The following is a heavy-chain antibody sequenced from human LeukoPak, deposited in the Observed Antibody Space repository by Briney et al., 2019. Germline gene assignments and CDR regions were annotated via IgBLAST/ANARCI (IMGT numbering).Heavy chain of an antibody. Sequence: ASVKVSCKASGYTFTCYYMHWVRQAPGQGLEWMGIINPSGGSTSYAQKFQGRVTTTRDTSTSAVYMELSSLRSEDTAVYYCAREGGRSNRHFDYWGQGTLVTVSS. D-gene: IGHD3-16*01. CDR1: GYTFTCYY. V-gene: IGHV1-46*01. CDR2: INPSGGST. CDR3: AREGGRSNRHFDY. J-gene: IGHJ4*02.